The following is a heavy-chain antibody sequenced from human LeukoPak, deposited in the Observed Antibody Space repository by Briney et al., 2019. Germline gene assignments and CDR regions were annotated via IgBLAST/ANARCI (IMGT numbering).Heavy chain of an antibody. D-gene: IGHD6-13*01. CDR1: GYTFTSYY. CDR2: INPSGGST. Sequence: ASVKVSCKASGYTFTSYYMHWVRQAPGQGLEWMGIINPSGGSTSYAQKFQGRVTITRNTSISTAYMELSSLRSEDTAVYYCARDLLAAGANWFDPWGQGTLVTVSS. J-gene: IGHJ5*02. V-gene: IGHV1-46*01. CDR3: ARDLLAAGANWFDP.